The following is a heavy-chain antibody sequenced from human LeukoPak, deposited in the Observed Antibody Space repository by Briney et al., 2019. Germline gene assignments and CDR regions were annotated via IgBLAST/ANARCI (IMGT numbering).Heavy chain of an antibody. CDR2: ISGSGGST. CDR1: GFTFSSYA. Sequence: GGSLRLSCAASGFTFSSYAMSWVRQAPGKGLEWVSAISGSGGSTYYAASVKGRFTISRDNSKNPLYLQMNSLRAEDTAVYYCAKVPPGFYGDYGGFDYWGQGTLVTVSS. V-gene: IGHV3-23*01. J-gene: IGHJ4*02. D-gene: IGHD4-17*01. CDR3: AKVPPGFYGDYGGFDY.